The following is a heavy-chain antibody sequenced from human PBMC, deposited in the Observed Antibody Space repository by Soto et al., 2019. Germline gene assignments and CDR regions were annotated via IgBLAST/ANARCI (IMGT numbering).Heavy chain of an antibody. CDR1: GYTFTSYY. CDR3: ATDYDILTGRWAFDP. J-gene: IGHJ5*02. V-gene: IGHV1-46*01. CDR2: INPSGGST. D-gene: IGHD3-9*01. Sequence: ASVKLSCKESGYTFTSYYMHWVRQAPGQGLEWMGIINPSGGSTSYAQKFQGRVTLTRNTSITTAYMELSSLRSEDTAVYYCATDYDILTGRWAFDPWGQGTLVTVSS.